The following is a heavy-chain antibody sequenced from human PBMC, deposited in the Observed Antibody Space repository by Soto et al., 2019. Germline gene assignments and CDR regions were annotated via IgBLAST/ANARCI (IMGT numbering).Heavy chain of an antibody. J-gene: IGHJ2*01. D-gene: IGHD3-22*01. Sequence: QVQLVESGGGVVQPGRSLRLSCAASGFTFSSYGMHWVRQAPGKGLEWVAVIWDDGSNTKYADSVEGRFTISRDNSNNTLYLQVNSLRGEDAAVYFCARGRHSITLNYWYFDLWGRGTLVTVSP. CDR1: GFTFSSYG. V-gene: IGHV3-33*01. CDR3: ARGRHSITLNYWYFDL. CDR2: IWDDGSNT.